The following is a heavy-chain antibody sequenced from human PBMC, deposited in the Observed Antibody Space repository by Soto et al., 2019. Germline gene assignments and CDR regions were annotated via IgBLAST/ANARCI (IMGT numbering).Heavy chain of an antibody. CDR2: MNSNNGNP. Sequence: ASVKVSCKTSGYIFTSYDINWVRQATGQGLEWMGWMNSNNGNPGYAQKFQGRVTVTRDTSIRTVYMELSSLRSDDTAVYYCATSRYCTNGVCPFDYWGQGTLVTVSS. D-gene: IGHD2-8*01. V-gene: IGHV1-8*01. CDR3: ATSRYCTNGVCPFDY. CDR1: GYIFTSYD. J-gene: IGHJ4*02.